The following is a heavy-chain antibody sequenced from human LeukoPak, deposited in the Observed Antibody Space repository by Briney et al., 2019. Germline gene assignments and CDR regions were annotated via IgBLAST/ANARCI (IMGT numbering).Heavy chain of an antibody. CDR1: GFTFSSYS. J-gene: IGHJ4*02. V-gene: IGHV3-48*04. D-gene: IGHD3-22*01. CDR3: ARGARYYYDSSGYYYHY. Sequence: PGRSLRLSCAASGFTFSSYSMNWVRQAPGKGLEWVSYISSSSSTIYYADSVKGRFTISRDNAKNSLYLQMNSLRAEDTAVYYCARGARYYYDSSGYYYHYWGQGTLVTVSS. CDR2: ISSSSSTI.